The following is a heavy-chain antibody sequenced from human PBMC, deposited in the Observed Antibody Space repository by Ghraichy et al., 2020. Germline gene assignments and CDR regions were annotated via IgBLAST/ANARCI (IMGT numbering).Heavy chain of an antibody. CDR1: GFSFSTFT. Sequence: GGSLRLSCAASGFSFSTFTMTWVRHPPGRGLEWVSFISGIGHTTYYADSVKGRFTISRDNSKNTMFLQMNNVRAEDAALYYCAKKGATTQVFDWGGQGALVIVSS. J-gene: IGHJ4*02. D-gene: IGHD4-17*01. V-gene: IGHV3-23*01. CDR3: AKKGATTQVFDW. CDR2: ISGIGHTT.